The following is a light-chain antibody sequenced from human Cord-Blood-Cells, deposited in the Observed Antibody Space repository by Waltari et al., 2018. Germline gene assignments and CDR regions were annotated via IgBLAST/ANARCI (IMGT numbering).Light chain of an antibody. CDR3: QQSYSTPFT. J-gene: IGKJ3*01. V-gene: IGKV1-39*01. CDR1: QSISSY. Sequence: DIQMTQSPSSLSASVGDRVTITCRASQSISSYLNWYQQKPGKAPKLLSYAASSLQSGVPSRFSGSGSGTGFTLTLSSLQPEEYATYHCQQSYSTPFTFAPGTKVDI. CDR2: AAS.